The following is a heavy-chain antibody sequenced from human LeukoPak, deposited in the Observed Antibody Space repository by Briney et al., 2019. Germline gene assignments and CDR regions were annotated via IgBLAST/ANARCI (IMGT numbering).Heavy chain of an antibody. CDR3: ARDRAWNYFDY. V-gene: IGHV3-23*01. Sequence: EAGGSLRLSCAASGFTFSSYAMSWVRQAPGKGLEWVSAISGSGGSTYYADSVKGRFTISRDNSKNTLYLQMDSLRAEDTAVYYCARDRAWNYFDYWGQGTLVTVSS. CDR2: ISGSGGST. J-gene: IGHJ4*02. CDR1: GFTFSSYA. D-gene: IGHD3-3*01.